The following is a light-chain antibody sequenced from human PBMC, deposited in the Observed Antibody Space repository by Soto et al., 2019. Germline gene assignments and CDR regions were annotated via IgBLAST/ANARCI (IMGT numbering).Light chain of an antibody. CDR1: QSVSSY. CDR3: QQRSNWPPLT. V-gene: IGKV3-11*01. CDR2: DAS. Sequence: EIVLTQSPAPLSLSPGERATLSCRASQSVSSYLAWYQQKPGQAPRLLIYDASNRATGSPARFSGSGSGTDFTLTISSLEPEDFAAYYCQQRSNWPPLTFGGGTKVEIK. J-gene: IGKJ4*01.